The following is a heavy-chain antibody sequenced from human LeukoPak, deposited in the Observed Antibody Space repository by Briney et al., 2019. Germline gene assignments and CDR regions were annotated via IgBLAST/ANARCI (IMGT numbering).Heavy chain of an antibody. Sequence: GGPLSLSCAASGFIYSSYAMQGVRRAPGRGGEWVAVISYERSNKYYAHSVKSRFTISRDNPKITLYLQMNSLRAEDTAVYYCARDTSNAFDIWGQGTMVTVSS. CDR1: GFIYSSYA. CDR2: ISYERSNK. CDR3: ARDTSNAFDI. J-gene: IGHJ3*02. V-gene: IGHV3-30-3*01.